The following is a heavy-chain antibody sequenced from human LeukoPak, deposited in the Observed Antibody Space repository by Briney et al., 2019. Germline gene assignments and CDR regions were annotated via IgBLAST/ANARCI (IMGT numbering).Heavy chain of an antibody. V-gene: IGHV1-2*02. D-gene: IGHD3-22*01. CDR3: ARGGDSSGYYSSQGDY. CDR1: GYTFTGYY. CDR2: INPNSGGT. Sequence: ASVKVSCKASGYTFTGYYMHWVRQAPGQGLEWMGWINPNSGGTNYAQRFQGRVTMTRDTSISTAYIELNRLGSDDTAVYYCARGGDSSGYYSSQGDYWGQGTLVTVSS. J-gene: IGHJ4*02.